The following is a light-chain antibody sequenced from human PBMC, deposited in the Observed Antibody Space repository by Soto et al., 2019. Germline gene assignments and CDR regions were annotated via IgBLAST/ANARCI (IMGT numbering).Light chain of an antibody. CDR3: QSYDISLHNYV. J-gene: IGLJ1*01. CDR1: TSNIGAPYD. Sequence: SVLTQPPSVSGAPGQRVTFSCTGSTSNIGAPYDVHWYQHLPGTAPKLLIYGDNNRPSGVPDRFSGSKSGTSASLAITRLQAEDEADYYCQSYDISLHNYVFGTGTKVTVL. CDR2: GDN. V-gene: IGLV1-40*01.